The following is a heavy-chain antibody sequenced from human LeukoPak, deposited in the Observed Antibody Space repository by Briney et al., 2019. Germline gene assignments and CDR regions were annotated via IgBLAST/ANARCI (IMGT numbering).Heavy chain of an antibody. V-gene: IGHV1-18*01. CDR1: GYTFTSYG. J-gene: IGHJ4*02. D-gene: IGHD6-13*01. Sequence: ASVKVSCKASGYTFTSYGISWVRQAPGQGLEWMGWISAYNGNTNYAQKLQGRVTMTTDTSTSTAYMELRSLRSDDTAVYYCARIIAAAGPSDFDYWGQGTLVTVSS. CDR3: ARIIAAAGPSDFDY. CDR2: ISAYNGNT.